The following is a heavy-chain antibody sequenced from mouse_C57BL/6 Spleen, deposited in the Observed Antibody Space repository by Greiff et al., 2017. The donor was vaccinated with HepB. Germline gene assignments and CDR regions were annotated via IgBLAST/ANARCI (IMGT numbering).Heavy chain of an antibody. V-gene: IGHV5-17*01. CDR2: ISSGSSTI. CDR3: ARRFDY. CDR1: GFTFSDSG. Sequence: EVQRVESGGGLVKPGGSLKLSCAASGFTFSDSGMHWVRQAPEKGLEWVAYISSGSSTIYYADTVKGRFTISRDNAKNTLFLQMTSLRSEDTAMYYCARRFDYWGQGTTLTVSS. J-gene: IGHJ2*01.